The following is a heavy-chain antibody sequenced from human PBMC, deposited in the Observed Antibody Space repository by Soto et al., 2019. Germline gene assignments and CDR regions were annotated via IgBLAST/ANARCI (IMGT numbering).Heavy chain of an antibody. D-gene: IGHD5-12*01. CDR2: INPNGGST. Sequence: GASVKVSCKASGYTFSNYYIHWVRQAPGQGLEWMGIINPNGGSTTYPQKFQGRVAMTSDTPTSSVYMELSSLTSEDTAVYYCARDGWLHKDYRYYMDVWGKGTTVTVPS. CDR1: GYTFSNYY. CDR3: ARDGWLHKDYRYYMDV. V-gene: IGHV1-46*03. J-gene: IGHJ6*03.